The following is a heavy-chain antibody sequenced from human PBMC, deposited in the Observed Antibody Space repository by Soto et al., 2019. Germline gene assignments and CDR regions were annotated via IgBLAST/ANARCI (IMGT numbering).Heavy chain of an antibody. V-gene: IGHV3-23*01. D-gene: IGHD2-2*01. Sequence: GGSLRLSCAASGFTFSSYAMSWVRQAPGKGLEWVSAISGSGGSTYYADSVKGRFTISRDNSKNALYLQMNSLRAEDTAVYYCATPRGYCSSTSCFGPFDYWGQGTLVTVSS. CDR1: GFTFSSYA. J-gene: IGHJ4*02. CDR2: ISGSGGST. CDR3: ATPRGYCSSTSCFGPFDY.